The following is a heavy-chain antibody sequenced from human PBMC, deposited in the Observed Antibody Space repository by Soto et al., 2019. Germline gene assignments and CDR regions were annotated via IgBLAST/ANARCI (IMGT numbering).Heavy chain of an antibody. CDR2: INSDGSST. J-gene: IGHJ5*02. V-gene: IGHV3-74*01. D-gene: IGHD2-8*01. CDR1: GFTFSSYW. Sequence: EVQLVASGGGLVQPGGSLRLSCAASGFTFSSYWMHWVRQAPRKGLAWVSRINSDGSSTSYADSVKGRFTISRANAQNTLYVQMDSLRAEDTAGYYCASGHGVSRNWFDPWGKGTLVTVSS. CDR3: ASGHGVSRNWFDP.